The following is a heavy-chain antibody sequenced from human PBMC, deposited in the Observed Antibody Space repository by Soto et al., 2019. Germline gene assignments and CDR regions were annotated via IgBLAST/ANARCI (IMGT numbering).Heavy chain of an antibody. D-gene: IGHD5-12*01. CDR1: CGSINTFY. CDR2: IFSSGST. J-gene: IGHJ4*02. CDR3: AREGSYSAYNFAHGIQLWSFDF. V-gene: IGHV4-4*07. Sequence: SETLSLTCTVSCGSINTFYWGWVRQPAGKGLEWIGRIFSSGSTSFNPSLESRVAMSVDTSKNHFSLNLSSVTAADMAVYYCAREGSYSAYNFAHGIQLWSFDFWGQGALVTVSS.